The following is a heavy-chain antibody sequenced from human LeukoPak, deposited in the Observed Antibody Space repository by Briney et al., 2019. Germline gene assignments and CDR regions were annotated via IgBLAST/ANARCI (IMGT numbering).Heavy chain of an antibody. CDR1: GFTFSSYN. J-gene: IGHJ4*02. CDR3: ARGFVLGAAKNYFDY. Sequence: GGSLRLSCAASGFTFSSYNMNWVRQAPGKGLEWVSFISSRSNTVYYADSVKGRFTISRDNSKNTLSLQMNSLRAEDTALYYCARGFVLGAAKNYFDYWGQGALVTVSS. D-gene: IGHD2-21*02. CDR2: ISSRSNTV. V-gene: IGHV3-48*01.